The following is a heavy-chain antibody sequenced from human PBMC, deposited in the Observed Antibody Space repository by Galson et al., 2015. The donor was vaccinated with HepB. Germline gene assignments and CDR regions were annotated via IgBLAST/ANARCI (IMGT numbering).Heavy chain of an antibody. Sequence: CAISGDSVSSNSAAWNWIRQSPSRGLEWLGRTYYRSKWYNDYAVSVKSRITINPDTSKNQFSLQLNSVTPEDTAVYYCARGSSWYGEYAFDIWGQGTLVTVSS. CDR2: TYYRSKWYN. D-gene: IGHD6-13*01. V-gene: IGHV6-1*01. CDR3: ARGSSWYGEYAFDI. J-gene: IGHJ4*02. CDR1: GDSVSSNSAA.